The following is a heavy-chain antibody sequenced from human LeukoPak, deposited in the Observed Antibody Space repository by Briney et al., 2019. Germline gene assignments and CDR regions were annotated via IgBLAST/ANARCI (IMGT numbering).Heavy chain of an antibody. Sequence: SETLSLTCTVSGGSISSYYWSWIRQPPGKGLEWIGYIYYSGSTNYNPSLKSRVTISVDTSKNQFSLKLSSVTAADTAVYYCARVGSSWTEYYFDYWGQGTLVTVSS. D-gene: IGHD6-13*01. CDR2: IYYSGST. CDR3: ARVGSSWTEYYFDY. J-gene: IGHJ4*02. CDR1: GGSISSYY. V-gene: IGHV4-59*01.